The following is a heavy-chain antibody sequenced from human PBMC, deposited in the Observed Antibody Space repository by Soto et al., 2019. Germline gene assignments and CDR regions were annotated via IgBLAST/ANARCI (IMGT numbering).Heavy chain of an antibody. D-gene: IGHD2-2*01. Sequence: SETLSLTCTVSGGSISSGGYYWSWIRQHPGKGLEWIGYIYYSGSTYYNPSLKSRVTISVDTSKNQFSLKLSSVTAADTAVYYCARVAGLGYCSSTSCWWFDPWGQGTLVTVSS. CDR3: ARVAGLGYCSSTSCWWFDP. CDR2: IYYSGST. V-gene: IGHV4-31*03. J-gene: IGHJ5*02. CDR1: GGSISSGGYY.